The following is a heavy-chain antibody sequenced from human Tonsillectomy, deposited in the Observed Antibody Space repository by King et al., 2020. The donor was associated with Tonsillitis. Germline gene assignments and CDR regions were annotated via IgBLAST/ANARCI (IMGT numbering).Heavy chain of an antibody. D-gene: IGHD3-16*02. CDR1: DFTFNNFW. CDR3: ARGMGFYDYVWGSYRYTAFDAFDV. J-gene: IGHJ3*01. V-gene: IGHV3-7*01. CDR2: IKHDGSEK. Sequence: VQLVESGGAFVQPGGSLRLSCAASDFTFNNFWTSWVRQAPGKGLEWVANIKHDGSEKTYVDSVKGRFTISRDNAKNSLYLQMNILRAEDTAVYYCARGMGFYDYVWGSYRYTAFDAFDVWGQGTMVTVSS.